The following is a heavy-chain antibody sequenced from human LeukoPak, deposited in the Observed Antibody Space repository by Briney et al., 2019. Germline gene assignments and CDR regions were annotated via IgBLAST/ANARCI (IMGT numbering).Heavy chain of an antibody. CDR2: ITSGSLYT. J-gene: IGHJ6*02. V-gene: IGHV3-11*06. Sequence: GGSLRLSCAASGFTFSAYYMSWIRQAPGKGLEWVSYITSGSLYTNYADSVKGRFTISRDNAKNTLFLQMNCLRAEDTAVYYCARDYYYGMDVWGQGTTITVSS. CDR1: GFTFSAYY. CDR3: ARDYYYGMDV.